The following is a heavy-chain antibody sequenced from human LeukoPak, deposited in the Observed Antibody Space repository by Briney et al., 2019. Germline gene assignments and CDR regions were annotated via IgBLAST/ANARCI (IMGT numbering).Heavy chain of an antibody. J-gene: IGHJ4*02. CDR1: GFTFSNYW. CDR3: ARDLGHYDILTGYLYY. D-gene: IGHD3-9*01. CDR2: ISHDGGLK. Sequence: GGSLRLSCAASGFTFSNYWMHWVRQGPGKGLVWVSRISHDGGLKFYADSVKGRFAMSRDNAKNTLYLQMNSLRAEDTAVYYCARDLGHYDILTGYLYYWGQGTLVTVSS. V-gene: IGHV3-74*01.